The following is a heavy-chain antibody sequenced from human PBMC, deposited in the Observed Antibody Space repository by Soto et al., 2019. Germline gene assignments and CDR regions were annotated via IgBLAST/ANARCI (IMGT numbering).Heavy chain of an antibody. V-gene: IGHV3-15*01. J-gene: IGHJ5*02. CDR2: INGKADGGAK. CDR1: GFTFSRAW. CDR3: CVVQRLDQYSTSRYWFDP. D-gene: IGHD2-15*01. Sequence: WGSLRISWASSGFTFSRAWMSWVRQAPGKGLDRVGRINGKADGGAKDYVAPVRGRFTISRDDAKDTLYLQMNSLRIEDTAGYYCCVVQRLDQYSTSRYWFDPWGPGTLVTVSS.